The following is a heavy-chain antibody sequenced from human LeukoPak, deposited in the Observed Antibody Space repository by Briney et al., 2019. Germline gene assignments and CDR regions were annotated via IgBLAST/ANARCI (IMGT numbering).Heavy chain of an antibody. CDR1: GFTFSTYA. CDR2: ISSTSISI. J-gene: IGHJ4*02. V-gene: IGHV3-21*01. CDR3: ARSYTVADQLDY. Sequence: GGSLRLSCAASGFTFSTYAMNWVRQAPGKGLERVSSISSTSISIYFADSVKGRFTVSRDNAKNSLYLQMNSLRTEDTAVYYCARSYTVADQLDYWGQGTLVTVSS. D-gene: IGHD2-2*01.